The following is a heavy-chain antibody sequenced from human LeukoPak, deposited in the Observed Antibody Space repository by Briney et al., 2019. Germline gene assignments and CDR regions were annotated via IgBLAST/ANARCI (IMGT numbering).Heavy chain of an antibody. CDR1: GYTFSDYY. CDR2: INPNSGGT. V-gene: IGHV1-2*02. CDR3: ARDLSTSSNWELDY. Sequence: ASAKVSCKASGYTFSDYYTHWVRQAPGQGLEWMGWINPNSGGTRYAQQFQGRATMTRDTSIGTVYMELSTLRSDDTAVYYCARDLSTSSNWELDYWGQGTLVTVSS. D-gene: IGHD1-1*01. J-gene: IGHJ4*02.